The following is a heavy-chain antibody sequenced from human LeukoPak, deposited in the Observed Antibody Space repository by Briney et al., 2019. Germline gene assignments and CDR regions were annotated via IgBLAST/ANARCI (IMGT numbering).Heavy chain of an antibody. Sequence: ASVKVSCKASGYTFTGYYMHWVRQAPGQGLEWMGWINPNSGGTNCRVTMTRDTSISTAYMELSRLRSDDTAVYYCARFPPYYYYMDVWGKGTTVTVSS. V-gene: IGHV1-2*02. CDR2: INPNSGGT. CDR1: GYTFTGYY. J-gene: IGHJ6*03. CDR3: ARFPPYYYYMDV.